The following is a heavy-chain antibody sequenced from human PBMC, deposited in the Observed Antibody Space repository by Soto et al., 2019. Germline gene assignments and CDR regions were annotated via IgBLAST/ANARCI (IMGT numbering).Heavy chain of an antibody. CDR3: ARRTIGYDSSGYYSPFDY. Sequence: PSETLSLTCAVSGGSISSSNWWSWVRQPPGKGLEWIGEIYHSGSTNYNPSLKSRVTITVDKSKNQFSLKLSSVTAADTAVYYCARRTIGYDSSGYYSPFDYWGQGTLVTVSS. D-gene: IGHD3-22*01. J-gene: IGHJ4*02. CDR1: GGSISSSNW. V-gene: IGHV4-4*02. CDR2: IYHSGST.